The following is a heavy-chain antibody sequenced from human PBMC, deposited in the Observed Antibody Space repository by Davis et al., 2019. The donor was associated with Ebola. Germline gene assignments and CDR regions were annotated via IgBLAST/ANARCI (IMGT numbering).Heavy chain of an antibody. CDR2: INPSAGST. D-gene: IGHD4/OR15-4a*01. Sequence: ASVKVSCKASGGSFTSFVINWVRQAPGQGLEWMGIINPSAGSTSYAQKFQGRLTMTRDTSTSTVYMELSSLRSEDAALYYCARGGMGVTTARFDPWGQGSLVTVSS. CDR3: ARGGMGVTTARFDP. CDR1: GGSFTSFV. J-gene: IGHJ5*02. V-gene: IGHV1-46*01.